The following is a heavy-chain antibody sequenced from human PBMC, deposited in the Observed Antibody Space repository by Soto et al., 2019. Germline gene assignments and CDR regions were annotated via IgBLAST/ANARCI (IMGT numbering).Heavy chain of an antibody. D-gene: IGHD3-3*01. CDR1: GCTFSSYA. CDR3: ARHSYYDFWSGQKALYYYYGMDV. CDR2: IIPIFGTA. J-gene: IGHJ6*02. V-gene: IGHV1-69*13. Sequence: SVKVSCKAAGCTFSSYAISWVRQAPGQGLEWMGGIIPIFGTANYAQKFQGRVTITADESTSTAYMELSSLRSEDTAVYYCARHSYYDFWSGQKALYYYYGMDVWGQGTTVTVSS.